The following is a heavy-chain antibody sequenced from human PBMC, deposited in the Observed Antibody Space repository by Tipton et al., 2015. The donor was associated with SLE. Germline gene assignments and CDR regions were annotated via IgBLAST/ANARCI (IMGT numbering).Heavy chain of an antibody. Sequence: TLSLTCTVSGGSISSGSYYWSWIRQPAGKGLEWIGRIYTSGSNNYNPSLKSRVTISVDTSKNQFSLKLSSVTAADTAVYYCAREGIAAAGTPPCDYGGQGTLVTVAS. CDR3: AREGIAAAGTPPCDY. V-gene: IGHV4-61*02. J-gene: IGHJ4*02. D-gene: IGHD6-13*01. CDR1: GGSISSGSYY. CDR2: IYTSGSN.